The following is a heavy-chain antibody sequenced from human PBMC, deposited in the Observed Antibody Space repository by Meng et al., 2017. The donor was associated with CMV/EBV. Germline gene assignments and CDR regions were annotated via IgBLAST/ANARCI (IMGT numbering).Heavy chain of an antibody. CDR3: ANQYSSSWGGGYFDY. CDR2: IWYDGSNK. V-gene: IGHV3-30*02. J-gene: IGHJ4*02. CDR1: GFTFSSYG. D-gene: IGHD6-13*01. Sequence: GGSLRLSCAASGFTFSSYGMHWVRQAPGKGLEWVAVIWYDGSNKYYADSVKGRFTISRDNSKNTLYLQMNSLRAEDTAVYYCANQYSSSWGGGYFDYWGQGTLVTVSS.